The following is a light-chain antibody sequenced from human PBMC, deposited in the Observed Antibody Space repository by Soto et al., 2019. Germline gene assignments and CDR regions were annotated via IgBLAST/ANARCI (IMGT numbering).Light chain of an antibody. V-gene: IGKV3-15*01. Sequence: EIVVTQSPGTLSVSPGERATLSCRASQSVSSNLAWYQQKPGQAPRLHIYGASTRATGIPARFSGSGSGTEFTLTISSLQSEDFAVYYCQQYNNWPLFGGGTKV. J-gene: IGKJ4*01. CDR3: QQYNNWPL. CDR2: GAS. CDR1: QSVSSN.